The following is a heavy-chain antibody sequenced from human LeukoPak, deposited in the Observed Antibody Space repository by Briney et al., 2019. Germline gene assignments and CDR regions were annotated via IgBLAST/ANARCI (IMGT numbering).Heavy chain of an antibody. J-gene: IGHJ6*02. Sequence: SETLSLTCTVSGGSISSGGYYWSWIRQHPGKGLEWIGYIYYSGSTYYNPSLKSRVTISVDTSKNQFSLKLSSVTAADTAVYYCARQPPYYYGLDVWGQGTTVTVSS. CDR2: IYYSGST. V-gene: IGHV4-31*03. CDR3: ARQPPYYYGLDV. CDR1: GGSISSGGYY.